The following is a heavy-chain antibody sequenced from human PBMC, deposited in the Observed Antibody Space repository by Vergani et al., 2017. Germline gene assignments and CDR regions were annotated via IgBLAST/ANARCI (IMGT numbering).Heavy chain of an antibody. D-gene: IGHD3-9*01. Sequence: QLQLQESGPGLVKPSETLSLTCTVSGGSISSSSYYWGWIRQPPGKGLEWIGSSYYSGSTYYNPSLKSRVTISVDTSKNQFSLKLSSVTAADTAVYYCARLDILTGHYFDYWGQGTLVTVSS. V-gene: IGHV4-39*01. CDR1: GGSISSSSYY. CDR2: SYYSGST. CDR3: ARLDILTGHYFDY. J-gene: IGHJ4*02.